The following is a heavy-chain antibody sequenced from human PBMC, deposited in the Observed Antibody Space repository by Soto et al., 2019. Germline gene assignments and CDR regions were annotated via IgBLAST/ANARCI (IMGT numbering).Heavy chain of an antibody. V-gene: IGHV3-23*01. Sequence: GGSLRPSCAASGFTFSSYAMSWVRQAPGKGLEWVSAISGSGGSTYYADSVKGRFTISRDNSKNTLYLQMNSLRAEDTAVYYCAKYSNTLVYGGEFGYWGQGILLTVSS. D-gene: IGHD4-17*01. CDR1: GFTFSSYA. CDR3: AKYSNTLVYGGEFGY. CDR2: ISGSGGST. J-gene: IGHJ4*02.